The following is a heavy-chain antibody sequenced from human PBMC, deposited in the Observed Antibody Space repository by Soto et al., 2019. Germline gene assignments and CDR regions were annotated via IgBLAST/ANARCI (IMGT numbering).Heavy chain of an antibody. CDR1: GFSLNTRGVG. CDR2: IYWDNDK. Sequence: QITLKESGPTLVKPTQTLTPTCAFSGFSLNTRGVGVGWIRQPPGKALEWLALIYWDNDKRYSPSLKSRLTITKDTPKNHVVLMMTDMDPVDTATYYCAHNNYYGSGSVYWGQGTLVTVSS. V-gene: IGHV2-5*02. D-gene: IGHD3-10*01. J-gene: IGHJ4*02. CDR3: AHNNYYGSGSVY.